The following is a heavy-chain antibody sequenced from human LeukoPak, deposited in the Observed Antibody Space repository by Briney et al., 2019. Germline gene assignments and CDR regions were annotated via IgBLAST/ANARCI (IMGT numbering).Heavy chain of an antibody. Sequence: PSETLSLTCAVSGGPISSSTWWSWVRQPPGKGLEWIGEIYHSGSTDYNPSLKSRVTISVDKSKNQFSLKLSSVTAADTAVYYCATPSSGYYYGAFDIWGQGTMVTVSS. V-gene: IGHV4-4*02. CDR2: IYHSGST. D-gene: IGHD3-22*01. J-gene: IGHJ3*02. CDR3: ATPSSGYYYGAFDI. CDR1: GGPISSSTW.